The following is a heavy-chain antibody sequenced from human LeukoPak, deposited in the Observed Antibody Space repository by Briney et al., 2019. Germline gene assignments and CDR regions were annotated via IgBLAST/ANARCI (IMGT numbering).Heavy chain of an antibody. D-gene: IGHD2/OR15-2a*01. CDR2: ISGSGGST. V-gene: IGHV3-23*01. J-gene: IGHJ6*02. CDR1: GFTFSSYA. CDR3: ARIYDQNYHCSYIMDV. Sequence: PGGSLRLSCAASGFTFSSYAMSWVRQAPGKGLEWVSAISGSGGSTYYADSVKGRFTISRDSFQSTLYLQMNSLRPEDTAVYYCARIYDQNYHCSYIMDVWGQGTTVTVSS.